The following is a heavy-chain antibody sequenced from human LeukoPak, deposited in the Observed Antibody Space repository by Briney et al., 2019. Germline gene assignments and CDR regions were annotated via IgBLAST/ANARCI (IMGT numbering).Heavy chain of an antibody. CDR3: GRGRKRYYGSGSYCHFDY. CDR2: IHNSGGT. V-gene: IGHV4-59*02. J-gene: IGHJ4*02. D-gene: IGHD3-10*01. Sequence: SETLSLACTVSGGSVRSYHWSWIRQSPGEGLEWIAYIHNSGGTRYNPSLQSRVTISVDTSKNQFSLKLRSVTAADTAVYYCGRGRKRYYGSGSYCHFDYWGQETLVTFSS. CDR1: GGSVRSYH.